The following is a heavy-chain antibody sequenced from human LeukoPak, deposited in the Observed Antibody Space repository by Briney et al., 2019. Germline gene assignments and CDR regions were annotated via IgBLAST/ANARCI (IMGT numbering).Heavy chain of an antibody. CDR2: IIPILGIA. CDR1: GGTFSSYA. D-gene: IGHD6-13*01. V-gene: IGHV1-69*04. CDR3: ASTTSGYSSSWHLDP. J-gene: IGHJ5*02. Sequence: SVKVSCKASGGTFSSYAISWVRQAPGQGLEWMGRIIPILGIANYAQKFQGRVTITADKSTSTAYMELSSLRSEDTAVYYCASTTSGYSSSWHLDPWGQGTLVTASS.